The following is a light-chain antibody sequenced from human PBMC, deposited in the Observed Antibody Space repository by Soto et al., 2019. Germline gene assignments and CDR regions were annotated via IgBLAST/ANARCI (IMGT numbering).Light chain of an antibody. CDR1: GRDVGGYNY. CDR2: DVS. Sequence: QSALTQPASVSESPGKSITISCTGTGRDVGGYNYVSWYQQHPGKAPKVMIYDVSNRPSGVSNRFSGSKSGNTASLTISGLQAEDEADYYCSSYTSASTPLVFGGGTKLTVL. V-gene: IGLV2-14*01. J-gene: IGLJ2*01. CDR3: SSYTSASTPLV.